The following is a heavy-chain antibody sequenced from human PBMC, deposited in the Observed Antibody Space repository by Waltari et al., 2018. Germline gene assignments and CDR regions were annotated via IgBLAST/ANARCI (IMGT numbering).Heavy chain of an antibody. CDR2: INHSGNT. J-gene: IGHJ5*02. V-gene: IGHV4-39*06. CDR1: GGSITMRNSC. D-gene: IGHD2-15*01. CDR3: VRDRERVALLNWFDP. Sequence: RLQLQESGPGLLKPSETLSLNCTVSGGSITMRNSCWGWIRQPPGKGLEWIGSINHSGNTYYNPSLKNGVTISVDRSKNQFSLKVNSVTAADTAVYYCVRDRERVALLNWFDPWGQGTLVTVSS.